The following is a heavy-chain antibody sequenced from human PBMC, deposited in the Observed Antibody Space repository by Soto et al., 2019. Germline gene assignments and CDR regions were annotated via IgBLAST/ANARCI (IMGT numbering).Heavy chain of an antibody. CDR1: GFTFGEYA. CDR2: IRSKAYAGTA. Sequence: GWSLIVSWTASGFTFGEYAMSWVRQAPGKELEWVGFIRSKAYAGTAEYAASVKGRFTISRDDSKSIAYLQMNSLKTEDTAVQDCTRDQAEWELIDWGQGTLVTVS. D-gene: IGHD1-26*01. V-gene: IGHV3-49*04. J-gene: IGHJ4*02. CDR3: TRDQAEWELID.